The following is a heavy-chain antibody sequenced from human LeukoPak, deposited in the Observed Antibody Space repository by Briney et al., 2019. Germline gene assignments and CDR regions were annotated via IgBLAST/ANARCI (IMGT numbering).Heavy chain of an antibody. V-gene: IGHV1-69*05. J-gene: IGHJ4*02. D-gene: IGHD1/OR15-1a*01. CDR2: IIPIFGTA. Sequence: GASVKVSCKASGGTFSSYAITWVRQAPGQGLEWMGGIIPIFGTANYAQKFQGRVTITTDESTRTAYMELSSLRSEDTAVYYCARGPSSSNVGTTWPFDYWGQGTLVTVSS. CDR3: ARGPSSSNVGTTWPFDY. CDR1: GGTFSSYA.